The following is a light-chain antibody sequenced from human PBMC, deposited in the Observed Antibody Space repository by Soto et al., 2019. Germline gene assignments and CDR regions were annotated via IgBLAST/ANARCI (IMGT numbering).Light chain of an antibody. CDR2: DAS. Sequence: DIQMTQSPSTLSASVGDRVTITCRASQSISSWLAWYQQKPGKAPKLLIYDASSLESGVPSRFSGSGSGTDCTLTLSSLQPDDFATYYCQQYNSYSKTFGQGTNVEIK. J-gene: IGKJ1*01. V-gene: IGKV1-5*01. CDR1: QSISSW. CDR3: QQYNSYSKT.